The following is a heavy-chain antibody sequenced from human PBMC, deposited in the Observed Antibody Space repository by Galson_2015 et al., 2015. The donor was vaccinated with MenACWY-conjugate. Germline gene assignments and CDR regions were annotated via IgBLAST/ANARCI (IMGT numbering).Heavy chain of an antibody. D-gene: IGHD1-26*01. CDR2: ITGSRSVI. CDR1: GFTFSSHS. J-gene: IGHJ6*03. V-gene: IGHV3-48*01. CDR3: AKEGGVYCTDV. Sequence: SLRLSCAGSGFTFSSHSMHWVRQAPGKGLEWLSYITGSRSVIYYADSVKGRFTISRDNAKNSLYLQMNSLRVEDTAVYYCAKEGGVYCTDVWGKGTTVTVSS.